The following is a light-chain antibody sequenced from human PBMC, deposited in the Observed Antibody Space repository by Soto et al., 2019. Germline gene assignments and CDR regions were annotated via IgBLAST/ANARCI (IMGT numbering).Light chain of an antibody. Sequence: QSALTQPASVSGSPEQSITISCTGTSSDVGGYNYVSCYQQHPVKAPKLMIYDVTNRPSGVSDRFSGYKSRNTASLTISGLQAEDEADYYCSSYTSSSTPYVFGTGTKLTVL. CDR2: DVT. V-gene: IGLV2-14*01. CDR1: SSDVGGYNY. CDR3: SSYTSSSTPYV. J-gene: IGLJ1*01.